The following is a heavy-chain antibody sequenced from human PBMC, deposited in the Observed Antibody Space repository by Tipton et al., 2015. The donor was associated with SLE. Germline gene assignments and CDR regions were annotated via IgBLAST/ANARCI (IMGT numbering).Heavy chain of an antibody. CDR1: GFTVSSNY. CDR3: ARGLYNWNYEGAFDI. J-gene: IGHJ3*02. Sequence: AVSGFTVSSNYMSWIRQAPVKGLEWVSVIYSGGSTYYADSVKGRFTISRDNSKNTLYLQMNSLRAEDTAVYYCARGLYNWNYEGAFDIWGQVTMVTVSS. D-gene: IGHD1-7*01. CDR2: IYSGGST. V-gene: IGHV3-53*01.